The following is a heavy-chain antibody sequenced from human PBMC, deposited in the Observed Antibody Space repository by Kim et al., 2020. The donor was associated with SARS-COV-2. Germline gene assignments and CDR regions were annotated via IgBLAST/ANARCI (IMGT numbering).Heavy chain of an antibody. Sequence: GGSLRLSCAASGFTFSSYGMHWVRQAPGKGLEWVAVISYDGSNKYYADSVKGRFTISRDNSKNTLYLQMNSLRAEDTAVYYCAKGPKIVVVPATLDYWGQGTLVTVSS. CDR2: ISYDGSNK. D-gene: IGHD2-2*01. CDR3: AKGPKIVVVPATLDY. V-gene: IGHV3-30*18. J-gene: IGHJ4*02. CDR1: GFTFSSYG.